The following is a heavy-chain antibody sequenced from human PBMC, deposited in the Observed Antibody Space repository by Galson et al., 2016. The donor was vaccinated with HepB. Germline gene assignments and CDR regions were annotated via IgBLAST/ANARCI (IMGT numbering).Heavy chain of an antibody. CDR2: ISGSGDET. J-gene: IGHJ2*01. CDR3: ASGTTVTTSNSFWYFDL. Sequence: SLRLSCAASGFTFSSYAMTWVRQAPGKGLDWVSTISGSGDETNYADSVKGRFTFSRDNSKNTMYVQMTSLRAEDTAVYYCASGTTVTTSNSFWYFDLWGRGTLVTVSS. V-gene: IGHV3-23*01. D-gene: IGHD4-17*01. CDR1: GFTFSSYA.